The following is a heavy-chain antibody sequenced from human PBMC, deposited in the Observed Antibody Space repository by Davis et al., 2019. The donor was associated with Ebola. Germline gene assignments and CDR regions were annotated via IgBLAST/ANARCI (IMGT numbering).Heavy chain of an antibody. CDR3: ACTIFGVVSSFDH. V-gene: IGHV3-43D*03. Sequence: PGGSLRLSCAASGFNFDEYAMHWVRQVPGKGLEWVSLITWDGLSTYYADAVKGRFTISRDNSKNSLYLQMNSLRDEDTAVYYCACTIFGVVSSFDHWGQGTLVTVSS. CDR1: GFNFDEYA. J-gene: IGHJ4*02. D-gene: IGHD3-3*01. CDR2: ITWDGLST.